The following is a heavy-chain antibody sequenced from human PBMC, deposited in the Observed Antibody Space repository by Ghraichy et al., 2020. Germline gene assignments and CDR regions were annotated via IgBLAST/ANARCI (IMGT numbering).Heavy chain of an antibody. J-gene: IGHJ6*02. D-gene: IGHD4-17*01. Sequence: GGSLRLSCTASGFTFGDYAMSWVRQAPGKGLEWVGFIRSKAYGGTTEYAASVKGRFTISRDDSKSIAYLQMNSLKTEDTAVYYCTRDRTGGYGDPIRDYYYYGMDVWGQGTTVTVSS. V-gene: IGHV3-49*04. CDR3: TRDRTGGYGDPIRDYYYYGMDV. CDR2: IRSKAYGGTT. CDR1: GFTFGDYA.